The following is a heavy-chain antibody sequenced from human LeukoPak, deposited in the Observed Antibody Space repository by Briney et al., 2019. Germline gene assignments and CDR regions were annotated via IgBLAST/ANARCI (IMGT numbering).Heavy chain of an antibody. V-gene: IGHV1-2*02. CDR1: GYTFTGNY. D-gene: IGHD6-13*01. CDR2: VNPKSGST. J-gene: IGHJ5*02. CDR3: VLAAAGLNWFDP. Sequence: ASVKVSCKASGYTFTGNYMHWVRQAPGQGLEWMGWVNPKSGSTNYAQKFQGRVTMTRDTSISTAYMELSRLRSDDAAVYYCVLAAAGLNWFDPWGQGTLVTVSS.